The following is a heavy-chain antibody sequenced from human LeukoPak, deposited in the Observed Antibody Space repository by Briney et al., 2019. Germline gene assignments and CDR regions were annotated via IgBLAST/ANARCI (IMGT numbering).Heavy chain of an antibody. D-gene: IGHD2-21*01. V-gene: IGHV3-15*01. CDR3: ATPPDCGGDCYEYFQH. CDR2: IKSKTDGGTT. Sequence: GGSLRLSCAASGFTFSNAWMSWVRQAPGKGLEWVGRIKSKTDGGTTDYAAPVKGRFTISRDDSKNTLYLQMNSLKTEDAAVYYCATPPDCGGDCYEYFQHWGQGTLVTVSS. J-gene: IGHJ1*01. CDR1: GFTFSNAW.